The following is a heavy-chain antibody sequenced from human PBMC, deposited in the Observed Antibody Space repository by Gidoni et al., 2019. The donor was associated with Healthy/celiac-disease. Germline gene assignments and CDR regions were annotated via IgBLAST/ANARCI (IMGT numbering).Heavy chain of an antibody. Sequence: EVQLVESGGGLVQPGGSLRLSCAASGFTFSSYSMNWVRQAPGKGLEWVSYISSSSSTIYYADSVKGRFTISRDNAKNSLYLQMNSLRDEDTAVYYCARGSRVGATTYYYYGMDVWGQGTTVTVSS. CDR1: GFTFSSYS. CDR3: ARGSRVGATTYYYYGMDV. V-gene: IGHV3-48*02. D-gene: IGHD1-26*01. CDR2: ISSSSSTI. J-gene: IGHJ6*02.